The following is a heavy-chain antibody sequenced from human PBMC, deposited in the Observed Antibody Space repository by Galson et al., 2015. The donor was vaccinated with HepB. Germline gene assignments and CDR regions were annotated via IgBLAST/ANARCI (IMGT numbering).Heavy chain of an antibody. CDR3: ARQGSGWYSGGNWFDS. J-gene: IGHJ5*01. D-gene: IGHD6-19*01. CDR2: IDPTNSYS. V-gene: IGHV5-10-1*01. CDR1: GYKFSSYS. Sequence: QSGAEVKKPGESLRISCEASGYKFSSYSITWVRQMPEKGLEWMGWIDPTNSYSNYSPSFQGHVTMSVDKSINTAFLYWSSLKASDTATYYCARQGSGWYSGGNWFDSWGQGTQVTVSS.